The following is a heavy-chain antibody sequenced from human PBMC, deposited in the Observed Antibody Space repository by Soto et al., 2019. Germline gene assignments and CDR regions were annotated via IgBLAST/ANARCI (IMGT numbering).Heavy chain of an antibody. CDR1: GGSFSGYY. Sequence: QVQLQQWGAGLLKPSETLSLTCAVYGGSFSGYYCNWIRQPPGKGLEWIGEINQSGSTNYNPSLKSRVTISVDTSKNQFSLELSSVTAADTAVYYCARGWGRIFDYWGQGTLVTVSS. CDR3: ARGWGRIFDY. J-gene: IGHJ4*02. CDR2: INQSGST. V-gene: IGHV4-34*01. D-gene: IGHD7-27*01.